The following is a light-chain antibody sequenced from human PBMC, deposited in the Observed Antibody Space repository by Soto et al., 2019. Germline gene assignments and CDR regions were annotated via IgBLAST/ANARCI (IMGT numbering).Light chain of an antibody. CDR2: GAS. V-gene: IGKV3-15*01. CDR3: QQYNNWPPMT. CDR1: QSVSSN. Sequence: ETVMTQSPATLSVSPGERATLSCRASQSVSSNLAWYQQKPGQAPRLLIYGASTRATGVPATFSGSASGTEFTLTISSLQSEDFAVYYCQQYNNWPPMTFGQGTKVDIK. J-gene: IGKJ1*01.